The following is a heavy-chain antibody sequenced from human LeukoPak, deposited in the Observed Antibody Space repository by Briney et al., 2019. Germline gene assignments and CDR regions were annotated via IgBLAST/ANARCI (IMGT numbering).Heavy chain of an antibody. J-gene: IGHJ6*03. Sequence: WASVKVSCKASGGTFSSYAISWVRQAPGQGLEWMGGIIPIFGTANYAQKFQGRVTITTDESTSTAYMELSSLRSEDTAVYYCARVAASAYYYMDVWGKGTTVTVSS. CDR3: ARVAASAYYYMDV. V-gene: IGHV1-69*05. CDR1: GGTFSSYA. CDR2: IIPIFGTA.